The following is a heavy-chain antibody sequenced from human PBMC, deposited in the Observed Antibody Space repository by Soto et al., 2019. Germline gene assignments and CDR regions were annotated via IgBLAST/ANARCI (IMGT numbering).Heavy chain of an antibody. Sequence: SETLSLTCTVSAGSVSSGSYYWSWIRQPTGKGLEWIGHIYYSGSTNYNPSLKRRITMSVDTSKNQFYLKLSSVTAADTAGYYCAMMGFFSGYYVFEYWGQVTLVTVSS. CDR3: AMMGFFSGYYVFEY. CDR1: AGSVSSGSYY. CDR2: IYYSGST. D-gene: IGHD3-22*01. V-gene: IGHV4-61*01. J-gene: IGHJ4*02.